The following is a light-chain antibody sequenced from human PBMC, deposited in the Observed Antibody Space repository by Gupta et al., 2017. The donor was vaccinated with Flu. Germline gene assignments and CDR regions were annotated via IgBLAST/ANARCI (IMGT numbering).Light chain of an antibody. CDR1: QSISRY. Sequence: DIQMTQSPSPLSASVGDRVTITCRASQSISRYLNWYQQKPGKAPKLLIYTASNLQSGITSSFSGSGSGTDFTLTISSLQPEDFATYYCQQSHSTPYTFGGGTKVEIK. CDR2: TAS. V-gene: IGKV1-39*01. CDR3: QQSHSTPYT. J-gene: IGKJ4*01.